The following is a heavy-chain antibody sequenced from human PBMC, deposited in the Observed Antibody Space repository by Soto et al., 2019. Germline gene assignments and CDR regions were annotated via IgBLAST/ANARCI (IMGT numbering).Heavy chain of an antibody. V-gene: IGHV3-30*18. J-gene: IGHJ4*02. CDR1: GFTFRNFV. CDR2: ISYAGNNI. Sequence: PGGSLRLSCAASGFTFRNFVMHWVRQAPGKGLEWVAVISYAGNNIYYADSVKGRFTVSRDNSKSTLFLQMNSLRADDTAVYYCAKDQASGQGSFDSWGQGTLVTVSS. CDR3: AKDQASGQGSFDS.